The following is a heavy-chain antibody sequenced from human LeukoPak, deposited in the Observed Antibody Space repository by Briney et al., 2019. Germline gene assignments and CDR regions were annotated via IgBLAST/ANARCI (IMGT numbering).Heavy chain of an antibody. CDR2: IISEIGGGAT. J-gene: IGHJ4*02. Sequence: GGSLRLSCVASGFTFSNVWMIWVRQIPGKGLEGVGRIISEIGGGATEYAAPVKGRFTITRDDSKNTVFLQMNSLKIDDTAVYYCATDMKDGYTGYWGRGTVVTVSS. CDR1: GFTFSNVW. D-gene: IGHD5-24*01. V-gene: IGHV3-15*01. CDR3: ATDMKDGYTGY.